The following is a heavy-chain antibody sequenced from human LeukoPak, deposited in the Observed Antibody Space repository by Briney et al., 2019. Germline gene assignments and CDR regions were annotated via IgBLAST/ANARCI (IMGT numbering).Heavy chain of an antibody. CDR1: GGSISSYY. J-gene: IGHJ4*02. V-gene: IGHV4-59*01. CDR2: IYYSGST. D-gene: IGHD3-3*01. Sequence: SETLSLTCTVSGGSISSYYWSWIRQPPGKGLEWIGYIYYSGSTNYNPSLKSRVTISVDTSKNQFSLKLSSVTAADTAVYYCARGRAADDFWSGYYFDYWGQGTLVTVSS. CDR3: ARGRAADDFWSGYYFDY.